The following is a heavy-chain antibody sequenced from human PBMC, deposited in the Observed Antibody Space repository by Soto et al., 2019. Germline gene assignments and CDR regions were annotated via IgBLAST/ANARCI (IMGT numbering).Heavy chain of an antibody. CDR3: ERLILRWYHHSYFDY. J-gene: IGHJ4*02. Sequence: PSETLSLTCTVSGGSISSSSYYWGWIRQPPGKGLEWIGSIYYSGSTYYNPSLKSRVTISVDTSKNQFSLKLSSVTAADTAVYYCERLILRWYHHSYFDYWGQGTLVTVSS. D-gene: IGHD2-15*01. CDR1: GGSISSSSYY. V-gene: IGHV4-39*01. CDR2: IYYSGST.